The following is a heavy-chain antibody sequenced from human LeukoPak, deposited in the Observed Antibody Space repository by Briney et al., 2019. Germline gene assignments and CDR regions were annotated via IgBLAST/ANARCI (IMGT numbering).Heavy chain of an antibody. CDR3: ARWCSGGSCYYTGYGMDV. J-gene: IGHJ6*02. D-gene: IGHD2-15*01. CDR2: INHSGST. CDR1: GGSFSGYY. V-gene: IGHV4-34*01. Sequence: PSETLSLTCAVYGGSFSGYYWSWIRHPPGKGLEWIGEINHSGSTNYNPSLKSRVTISVDTSKNQFSLKLSSVTAADTAVYYCARWCSGGSCYYTGYGMDVWGQGTTVTVSS.